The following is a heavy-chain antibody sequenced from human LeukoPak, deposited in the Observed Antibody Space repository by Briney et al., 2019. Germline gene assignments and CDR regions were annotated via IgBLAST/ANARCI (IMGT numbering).Heavy chain of an antibody. CDR1: GGSFSGYY. Sequence: SETLSLTCAVYGGSFSGYYWSWIRQPPGKGLEWIGEINHSGSTNYNPSLKSRVTISVDTSKNQFSLKLSSVTAADTAVYYCARCPIFFGVVIIRTCGAFDIWGQGTMVTVSS. D-gene: IGHD3-3*01. CDR3: ARCPIFFGVVIIRTCGAFDI. CDR2: INHSGST. V-gene: IGHV4-34*01. J-gene: IGHJ3*02.